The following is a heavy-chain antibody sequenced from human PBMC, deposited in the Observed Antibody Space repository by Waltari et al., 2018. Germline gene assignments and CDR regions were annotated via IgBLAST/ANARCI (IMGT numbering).Heavy chain of an antibody. D-gene: IGHD3-22*01. CDR2: ISSSSSTI. Sequence: EVQLVESGGGLVQPGGSLRLSCAASGFTFHNYDMNWVRQAPGKGLEWVSYISSSSSTIYYADSVKGRFTISRDNAKTSLYLQMDSLRAEDTAVYYCARTRRSGYYYEFDSWGQGTLVTVSS. V-gene: IGHV3-48*04. CDR3: ARTRRSGYYYEFDS. CDR1: GFTFHNYD. J-gene: IGHJ4*02.